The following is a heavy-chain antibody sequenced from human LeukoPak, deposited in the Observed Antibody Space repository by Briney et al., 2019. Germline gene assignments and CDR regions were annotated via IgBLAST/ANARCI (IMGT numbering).Heavy chain of an antibody. D-gene: IGHD3-22*01. CDR2: ISWNSGSI. Sequence: GGSLRLSCAASGFTFDDYAMHWVRQAPGKGLEWVSGISWNSGSIGYADSVKGRFTISRDNAKNSLYLQMNSLRAEDTALYYCAKAITMTVVVHDAFDIWGQGTMVTVSS. V-gene: IGHV3-9*01. CDR1: GFTFDDYA. J-gene: IGHJ3*02. CDR3: AKAITMTVVVHDAFDI.